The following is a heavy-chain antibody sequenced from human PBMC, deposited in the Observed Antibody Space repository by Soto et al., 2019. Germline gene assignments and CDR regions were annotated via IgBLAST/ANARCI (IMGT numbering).Heavy chain of an antibody. CDR2: IYHSGST. Sequence: QVQLQESGPGLVKPSGTLSPTCAVSGGSISSSNWWSWVRQPPGKGLEWIGEIYHSGSTNYNPSLKSRVTISVDKSKNQFSLKLSSVTAADTAVYYCARAAPTYYYDSSGYYHPHDAFDIWGQGTMVTVSS. V-gene: IGHV4-4*02. CDR1: GGSISSSNW. J-gene: IGHJ3*02. CDR3: ARAAPTYYYDSSGYYHPHDAFDI. D-gene: IGHD3-22*01.